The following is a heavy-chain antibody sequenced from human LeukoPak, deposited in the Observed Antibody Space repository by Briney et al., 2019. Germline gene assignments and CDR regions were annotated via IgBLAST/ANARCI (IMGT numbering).Heavy chain of an antibody. V-gene: IGHV3-23*01. J-gene: IGHJ4*02. CDR3: AKRYCSGGSCYPLDY. Sequence: GGSLRLSCAASGFSFTSYAMSWVRQAPGKGLEWVSAISGSGGSTYYADSVKGRFTISRDNSKNTLYLQMNSLRAEDTAVYYCAKRYCSGGSCYPLDYWGQGTLATVSS. CDR1: GFSFTSYA. CDR2: ISGSGGST. D-gene: IGHD2-15*01.